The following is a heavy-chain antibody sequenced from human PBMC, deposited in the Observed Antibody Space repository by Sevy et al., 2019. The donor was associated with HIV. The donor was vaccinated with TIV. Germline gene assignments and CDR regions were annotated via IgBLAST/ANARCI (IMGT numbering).Heavy chain of an antibody. D-gene: IGHD3-3*01. CDR3: AKGPPYYVFWSGSNFDS. CDR1: GFTFNDYT. J-gene: IGHJ4*02. Sequence: GGSLRLSCTASGFTFNDYTMHWVRQAPGKGLEWVSGISWISGNIGYSDSVKVRFTISRDNANKSLYLQMSSLRVDDMVLYYCAKGPPYYVFWSGSNFDSWGQGTLVTVFS. CDR2: ISWISGNI. V-gene: IGHV3-9*03.